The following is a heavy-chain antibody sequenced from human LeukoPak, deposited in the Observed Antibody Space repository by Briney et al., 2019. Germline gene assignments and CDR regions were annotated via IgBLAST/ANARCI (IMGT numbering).Heavy chain of an antibody. CDR2: ISSSSSYI. CDR3: ARVIRGKEAY. V-gene: IGHV3-21*01. CDR1: GFTFRSYS. J-gene: IGHJ4*02. D-gene: IGHD4-23*01. Sequence: GGSLRLSCAASGFTFRSYSMNWVRQAPGKGLEWVSSISSSSSYIYYADSVKGRFTISRDNAKNSLYLQMNSLRAEDTAVYYCARVIRGKEAYWGQGTLVTVSS.